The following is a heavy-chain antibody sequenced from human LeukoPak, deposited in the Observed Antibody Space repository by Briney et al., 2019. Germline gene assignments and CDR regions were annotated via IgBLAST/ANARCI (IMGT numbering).Heavy chain of an antibody. J-gene: IGHJ3*02. D-gene: IGHD5-24*01. CDR3: AARRDGYQQGAFDI. CDR2: IYSGGST. Sequence: GGSLRLSCAASGFTFSSYAMSWVRQAPGKGLEWVSVIYSGGSTYYADSVKGRFTISRHNSKNTLYLQMNSLRAEDTAVYYCAARRDGYQQGAFDIWGQGTMVTVSS. CDR1: GFTFSSYA. V-gene: IGHV3-53*04.